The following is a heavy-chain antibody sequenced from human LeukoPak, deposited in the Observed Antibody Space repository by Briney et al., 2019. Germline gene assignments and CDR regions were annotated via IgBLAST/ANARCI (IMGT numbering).Heavy chain of an antibody. CDR3: GAESERWLVRS. CDR1: GFTFSSYA. D-gene: IGHD6-19*01. J-gene: IGHJ4*02. Sequence: GSLRLSCAASGFTFSSYAMSWARQAPGKGLEWIGYIYYSGSTNYNPSLKSRVTISIDTSKNQFSLKLSSVTAADTAVYYCGAESERWLVRSWGQGTLVTVSS. CDR2: IYYSGST. V-gene: IGHV4-59*01.